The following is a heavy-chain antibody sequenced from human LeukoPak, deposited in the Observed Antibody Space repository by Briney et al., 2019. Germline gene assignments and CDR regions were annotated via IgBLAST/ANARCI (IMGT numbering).Heavy chain of an antibody. Sequence: GGSLRLSCAASGFTVSSNYMSWVRQAPGKGLEWVSVIYSGGSTYYADSVKGRFTISRDNSKITLYLQMNSLRAEDTAVYYCARAVFGVVIILSYWGQGTLVTVSS. J-gene: IGHJ4*02. D-gene: IGHD3-3*01. CDR2: IYSGGST. CDR1: GFTVSSNY. V-gene: IGHV3-66*02. CDR3: ARAVFGVVIILSY.